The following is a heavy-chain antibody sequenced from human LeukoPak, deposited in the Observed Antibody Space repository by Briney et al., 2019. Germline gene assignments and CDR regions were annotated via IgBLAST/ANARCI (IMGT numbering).Heavy chain of an antibody. J-gene: IGHJ4*02. Sequence: PSETLSLTCTVSGGSVTSFYWSWIRQPPGKGLEWIGYIYNSENTKYNSSLESRVTMSVDTSKNQLFLKLSSVTAADTAVYYCARQDGYYGSGSYIHFDYWGQGTLVTVSS. CDR3: ARQDGYYGSGSYIHFDY. CDR2: IYNSENT. D-gene: IGHD3-10*01. CDR1: GGSVTSFY. V-gene: IGHV4-59*08.